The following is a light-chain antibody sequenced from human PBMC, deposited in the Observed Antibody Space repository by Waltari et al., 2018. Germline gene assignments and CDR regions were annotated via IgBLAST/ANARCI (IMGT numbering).Light chain of an antibody. CDR3: QSPDSSGTYV. CDR1: TFPKQF. J-gene: IGLJ1*01. CDR2: RDN. V-gene: IGLV3-25*03. Sequence: SYELTQPPSVSVSPGQTARISCSGDTFPKQFAYWYQQKPGQAPVLVIFRDNERPAGIPERFSGSSSGTTFMLTINGVQAEDEADYYCQSPDSSGTYVFGTGTKVTVL.